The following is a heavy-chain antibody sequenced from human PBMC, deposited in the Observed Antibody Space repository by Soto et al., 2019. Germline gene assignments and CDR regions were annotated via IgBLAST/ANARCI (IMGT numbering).Heavy chain of an antibody. Sequence: QVQLQQWGAGLLKPSETLSLTCAVYGGSFSGYYWSWIRQPPGKGLEWIGEINHSGSTNYNPSLKSRVTISVDTSKNQFSLKLSSVTAADTAVYYCARRNAGRWFGELPGGVDPWGQGTLVTXSS. D-gene: IGHD3-10*01. J-gene: IGHJ5*02. CDR1: GGSFSGYY. V-gene: IGHV4-34*01. CDR3: ARRNAGRWFGELPGGVDP. CDR2: INHSGST.